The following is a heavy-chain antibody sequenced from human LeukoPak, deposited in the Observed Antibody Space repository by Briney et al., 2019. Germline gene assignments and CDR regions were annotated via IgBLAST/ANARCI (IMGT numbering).Heavy chain of an antibody. CDR2: TGLESVHT. Sequence: GGSLILSCAASRFTFTRHAMSWVRPAPGKGLEWVSTTGLESVHTLCADSVQGRFTVSRDNSRNTLDLQMDNLTVDDTAIYYCVRGDDIGKHPTRAYYFDMWGQGTLVSVSS. V-gene: IGHV3-23*01. J-gene: IGHJ4*02. CDR3: VRGDDIGKHPTRAYYFDM. CDR1: RFTFTRHA. D-gene: IGHD3-10*01.